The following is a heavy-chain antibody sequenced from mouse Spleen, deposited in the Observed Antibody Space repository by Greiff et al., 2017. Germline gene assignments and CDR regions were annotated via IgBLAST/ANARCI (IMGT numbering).Heavy chain of an antibody. CDR1: GYTFTSYW. J-gene: IGHJ2*01. CDR3: ATDY. V-gene: IGHV1-87*01. CDR2: IYPGDGDT. Sequence: QVHVKQSGAELARPGAPVKLSCKASGYTFTSYWMQWVKQRPGQGLEWIGAIYPGDGDTRYTQKFKGKATLTADKSSSTAYMQLSSLASEDSAVYYCATDYWGQGTTLTVSS.